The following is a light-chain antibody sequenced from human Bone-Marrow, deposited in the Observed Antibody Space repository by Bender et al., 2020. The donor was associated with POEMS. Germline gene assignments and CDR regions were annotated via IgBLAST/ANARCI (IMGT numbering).Light chain of an antibody. Sequence: QSALTQPRSVSGPPGQSVTISCTGTSGDVGGYNYVSWYQQHPGKAPKLMIFDVSQRPSGVPDRFSGSKSGNTASLTISGLQADDEADYYCCSYAGSFTYVFGAGTKVTVL. CDR3: CSYAGSFTYV. J-gene: IGLJ1*01. CDR2: DVS. V-gene: IGLV2-11*01. CDR1: SGDVGGYNY.